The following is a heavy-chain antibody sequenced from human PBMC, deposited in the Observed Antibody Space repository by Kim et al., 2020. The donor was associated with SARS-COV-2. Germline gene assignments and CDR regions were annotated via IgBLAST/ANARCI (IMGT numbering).Heavy chain of an antibody. CDR1: GFTFSSYA. CDR2: ISGSGGST. J-gene: IGHJ4*02. CDR3: AKDHRVRGGYFDY. Sequence: GGSLRLSCAASGFTFSSYAMSWVRQAPGKGLEWVSAISGSGGSTYYADSVKGRFTISRDNSKNTLYLQMNSLRAEDTAAYYCAKDHRVRGGYFDYWGQGTLVTVSS. V-gene: IGHV3-23*01. D-gene: IGHD3-10*01.